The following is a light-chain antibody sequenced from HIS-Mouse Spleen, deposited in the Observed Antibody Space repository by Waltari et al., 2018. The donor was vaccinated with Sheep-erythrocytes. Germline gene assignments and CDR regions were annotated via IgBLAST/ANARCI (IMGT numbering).Light chain of an antibody. CDR2: EGS. J-gene: IGLJ3*02. CDR1: SSDVGSSNL. Sequence: QSALTQPASVSGSPGQSITISCTGTSSDVGSSNLVSWYQQHPGKAPKLMIYEGSKRPSWVSNRFSGSKSGNTASLTISGLQAEDEADYYCCSYAGSSTPWVFGGGTKLTVL. V-gene: IGLV2-23*01. CDR3: CSYAGSSTPWV.